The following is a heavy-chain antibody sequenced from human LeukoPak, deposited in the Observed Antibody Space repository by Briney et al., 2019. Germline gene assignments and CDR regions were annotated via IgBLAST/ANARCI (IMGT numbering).Heavy chain of an antibody. CDR1: GYTFTSYG. Sequence: GASVTVSCKASGYTFTSYGISWVRQAPGQGLEWMGIINPSGGSTSYAQKFQGRVTMTRDTSTSTVYMELSSLRSEDTAVYYCARVDYYDSSGLVGAFDIWGQGTMVTVSS. CDR3: ARVDYYDSSGLVGAFDI. CDR2: INPSGGST. J-gene: IGHJ3*02. D-gene: IGHD3-22*01. V-gene: IGHV1-46*01.